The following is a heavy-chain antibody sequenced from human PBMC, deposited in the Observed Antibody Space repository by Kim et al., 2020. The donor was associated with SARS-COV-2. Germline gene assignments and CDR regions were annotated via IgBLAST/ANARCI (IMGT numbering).Heavy chain of an antibody. D-gene: IGHD3-9*01. V-gene: IGHV4-39*01. J-gene: IGHJ3*01. CDR1: GGSISSSSYY. CDR3: ASQSAYDTPG. Sequence: SETLSLTCTVSGGSISSSSYYWGWIRQPPGKGLEWIGSIYYSGSTYYNPSLKSRVTISVDTSKNQFSLKLSSVTAADTAVYYCASQSAYDTPGWGQGTMVTVSS. CDR2: IYYSGST.